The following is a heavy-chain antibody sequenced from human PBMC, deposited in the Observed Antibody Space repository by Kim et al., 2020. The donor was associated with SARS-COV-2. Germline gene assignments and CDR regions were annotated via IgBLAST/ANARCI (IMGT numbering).Heavy chain of an antibody. D-gene: IGHD6-13*01. J-gene: IGHJ3*02. Sequence: LKGRVTMSVDTSKNQFSLKLSSVTAADTAVYYCARDPNRQDSSSFFAFDIWGQGTVVTVSS. CDR3: ARDPNRQDSSSFFAFDI. V-gene: IGHV4-4*06.